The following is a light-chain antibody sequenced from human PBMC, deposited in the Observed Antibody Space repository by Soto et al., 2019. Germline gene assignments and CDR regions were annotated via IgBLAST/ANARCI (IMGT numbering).Light chain of an antibody. CDR3: QQSGSSPWT. Sequence: EIVLTQSPGTLSLSPGKRATLSCRASQSVSSTYLAWYQQKPGQAPRLLIYGASSRATGIPDRFSGSGSGTDFTLTISRLEPEDFAVYYCQQSGSSPWTFGHGTKVEIK. V-gene: IGKV3-20*01. J-gene: IGKJ1*01. CDR1: QSVSSTY. CDR2: GAS.